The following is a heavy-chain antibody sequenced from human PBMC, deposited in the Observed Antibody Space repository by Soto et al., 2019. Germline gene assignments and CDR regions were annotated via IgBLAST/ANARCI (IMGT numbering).Heavy chain of an antibody. CDR3: ARAVVGARNYYYYVMDV. D-gene: IGHD1-26*01. J-gene: IGHJ6*02. CDR1: GLTVSGYS. V-gene: IGHV3-21*01. Sequence: PGGSLRLSSADFGLTVSGYSMNGVRKSPGKGLEWVSSISSSSSYIYYADSVKGRFTISRDNAKNSLYLQMNSLRAEDTAVYYCARAVVGARNYYYYVMDVWGQGTTVTGSS. CDR2: ISSSSSYI.